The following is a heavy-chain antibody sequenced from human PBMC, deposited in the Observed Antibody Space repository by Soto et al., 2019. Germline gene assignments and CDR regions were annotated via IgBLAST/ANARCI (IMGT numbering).Heavy chain of an antibody. V-gene: IGHV4-34*01. D-gene: IGHD2-2*01. CDR1: GGSFSGYY. CDR3: ARVPAATEIDY. J-gene: IGHJ4*02. Sequence: SETLSLTCAVYGGSFSGYYWSWIRQPPGKGLEWIGEINHSGSTNYNPSLKSRVTISVDTSKNQFSLKLSSVTAADTAVYYCARVPAATEIDYWRQGTLVTVSS. CDR2: INHSGST.